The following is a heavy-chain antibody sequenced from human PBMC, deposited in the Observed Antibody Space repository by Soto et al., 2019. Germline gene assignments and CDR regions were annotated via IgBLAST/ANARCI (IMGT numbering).Heavy chain of an antibody. CDR1: GFTFSSYW. CDR3: ARFLGSASYYDY. CDR2: IKGDGSEK. D-gene: IGHD3-10*01. Sequence: EVHLVESGGGLVQPGGSLRLSCAASGFTFSSYWMSWVRQAPGKGLEWVANIKGDGSEKYSVASVKGRFTISRDNANNTVYLQMNTLSAEDTAVYYCARFLGSASYYDYWGQGTLVTVSS. V-gene: IGHV3-7*01. J-gene: IGHJ4*02.